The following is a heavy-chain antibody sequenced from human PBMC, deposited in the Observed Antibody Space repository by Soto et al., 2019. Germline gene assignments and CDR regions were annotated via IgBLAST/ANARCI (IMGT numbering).Heavy chain of an antibody. CDR3: AGRYGYGFDY. V-gene: IGHV4-59*08. D-gene: IGHD1-1*01. J-gene: IGHJ4*02. Sequence: QVQLQESGPGLVKPSETLSLTCTVSGGSISSYYWSWIRQPPGKGLEWIGYTYSSGSTNYNPSLKSRVTISVDTSKNQLSLKLSSVTAADAAVYYCAGRYGYGFDYWGQGTLVTVSS. CDR2: TYSSGST. CDR1: GGSISSYY.